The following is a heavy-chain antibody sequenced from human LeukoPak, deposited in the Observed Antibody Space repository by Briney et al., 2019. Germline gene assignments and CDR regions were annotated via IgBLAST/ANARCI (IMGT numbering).Heavy chain of an antibody. Sequence: PGRSLRLSCTASGFTFGDYAMSWVRQAPGKGLEWVGFIRSKAYGGTTEYAASVKGRFTIPRDDSKSIAYLQMNSLKTEDTAVYYCTRTILGYYYDSSGYWLDYWGQGTLVTVSS. CDR1: GFTFGDYA. CDR3: TRTILGYYYDSSGYWLDY. J-gene: IGHJ4*02. D-gene: IGHD3-22*01. CDR2: IRSKAYGGTT. V-gene: IGHV3-49*04.